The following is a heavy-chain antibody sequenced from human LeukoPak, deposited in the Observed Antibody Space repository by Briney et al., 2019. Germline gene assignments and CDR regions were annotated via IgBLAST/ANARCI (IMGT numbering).Heavy chain of an antibody. V-gene: IGHV3-21*04. CDR3: ARELGSGWRDYFDY. D-gene: IGHD6-19*01. CDR2: ISSSSSYI. Sequence: GGSLRLSCAASGFTFSSYSMNWVRQAPGKGLEWVSSISSSSSYIYYADSVKGRFTISRDNAKNSLYLQMNSLRSEDTAVYYCARELGSGWRDYFDYWGQGTLVTVSS. J-gene: IGHJ4*02. CDR1: GFTFSSYS.